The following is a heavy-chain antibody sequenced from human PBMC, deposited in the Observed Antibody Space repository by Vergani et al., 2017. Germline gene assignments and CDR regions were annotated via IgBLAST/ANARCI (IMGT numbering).Heavy chain of an antibody. V-gene: IGHV4-34*01. CDR1: GGSFSGYY. CDR2: INHSGST. Sequence: QVQLQQWGAGLLKPSETLSLTCAVYGGSFSGYYWSWIRQPPGKGLEWIGEINHSGSTNYNPSLKSRVTISVDTSKTQFSLKLSSVTAADTAVYYCARGKYPLLSYWFDPWGQGTLVTVSS. J-gene: IGHJ5*02. CDR3: ARGKYPLLSYWFDP. D-gene: IGHD2-2*01.